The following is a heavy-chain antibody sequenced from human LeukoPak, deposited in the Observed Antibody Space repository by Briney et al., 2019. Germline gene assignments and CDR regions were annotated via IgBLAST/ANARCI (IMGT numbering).Heavy chain of an antibody. D-gene: IGHD6-13*01. V-gene: IGHV3-7*01. Sequence: QPGGSLRLSCAASGFTFSSYWMSWVRQALGKGLEWVANIKQDGSEKYYVDSVKGRFTISRDNAKNSLYLQMNNLRAEDTAVYYCARDNMRDGGIAAAGTDYWGQGTLVTVSS. CDR2: IKQDGSEK. CDR1: GFTFSSYW. J-gene: IGHJ4*02. CDR3: ARDNMRDGGIAAAGTDY.